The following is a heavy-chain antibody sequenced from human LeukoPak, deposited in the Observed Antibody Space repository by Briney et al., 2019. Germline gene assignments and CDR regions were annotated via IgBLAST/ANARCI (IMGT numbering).Heavy chain of an antibody. CDR2: IRSSGSYI. CDR3: ARDVQIDC. J-gene: IGHJ4*02. V-gene: IGHV3-21*01. Sequence: PGGSLRLSCAASGXTFSSYTMNWVRQAPGKGLEWVSSIRSSGSYIFYADSVKGRFTISRDNAENSLYLQMNSLRAEDTAVYYCARDVQIDCWGQGTLVTVSS. CDR1: GXTFSSYT.